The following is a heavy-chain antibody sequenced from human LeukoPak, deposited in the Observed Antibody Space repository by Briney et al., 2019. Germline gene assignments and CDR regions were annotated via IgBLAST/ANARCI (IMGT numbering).Heavy chain of an antibody. J-gene: IGHJ4*02. CDR1: GFTFSSYS. CDR2: ISSSSSTI. CDR3: AGSGKLVTPWARDY. Sequence: GGSLRLSCAASGFTFSSYSMNWVRQAPGKGLEWVSYISSSSSTIYYADSVKGRFTISRDNAKNSLYLQMNSLRAEDTAVYYCAGSGKLVTPWARDYWGQGTLVTVSS. V-gene: IGHV3-48*04. D-gene: IGHD5-18*01.